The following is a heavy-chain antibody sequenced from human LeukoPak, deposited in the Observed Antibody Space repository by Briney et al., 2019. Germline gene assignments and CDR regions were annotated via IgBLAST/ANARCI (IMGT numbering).Heavy chain of an antibody. Sequence: SVKVSCKASGGTFSSYAISWVRQAPGQGLEWMGGIIPIFGTANYEQKFQGRVTITADESTSTAYMELSSLRSEDTAVYYCARGHCSSTSCYTARYYYYYYGMDVWGKGTTVTVSS. CDR2: IIPIFGTA. D-gene: IGHD2-2*02. J-gene: IGHJ6*04. V-gene: IGHV1-69*13. CDR3: ARGHCSSTSCYTARYYYYYYGMDV. CDR1: GGTFSSYA.